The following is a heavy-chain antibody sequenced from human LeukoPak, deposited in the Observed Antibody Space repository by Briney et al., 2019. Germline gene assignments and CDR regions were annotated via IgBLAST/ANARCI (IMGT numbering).Heavy chain of an antibody. CDR2: INHSGST. J-gene: IGHJ4*02. CDR3: ARGSPYSSTTDY. V-gene: IGHV4-34*01. CDR1: GGSFSGYY. Sequence: PSETLSLTCAVYGGSFSGYYWSWIRHPAWKGLEWIGEINHSGSTNYNPSLKSRVTISVDTSKNQFSLKLSSVTAADTAVYYCARGSPYSSTTDYWGQGTLVTVSS. D-gene: IGHD6-13*01.